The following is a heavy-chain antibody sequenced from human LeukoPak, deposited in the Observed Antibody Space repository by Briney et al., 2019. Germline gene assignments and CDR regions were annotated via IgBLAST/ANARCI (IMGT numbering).Heavy chain of an antibody. CDR3: ARGRAYDAFDI. CDR1: GYTFISYA. J-gene: IGHJ3*02. V-gene: IGHV1-69*05. CDR2: IIPIFGTA. D-gene: IGHD1-26*01. Sequence: ASVKVSCKASGYTFISYAMNWVRQAPGQGLEWMGGIIPIFGTANYAQKFQGRVTITTDESTSTAYMELSSLRSEDTAVYYCARGRAYDAFDIWGQGTMVTVSS.